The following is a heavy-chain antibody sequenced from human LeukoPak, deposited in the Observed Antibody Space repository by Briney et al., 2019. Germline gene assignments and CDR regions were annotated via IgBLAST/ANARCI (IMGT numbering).Heavy chain of an antibody. J-gene: IGHJ3*02. D-gene: IGHD3-16*01. CDR1: GFTFSSYG. V-gene: IGHV3-33*01. Sequence: PGGSLRLSCAASGFTFSSYGMHRVRQAPGKGLEWVAVIWYDGSNKYYADSVKGRFTISRDNSKNTLYLQMNSLRAEDTAVYYCARGEGYDYVWGSLGAFDIWGQGTMVTVSS. CDR3: ARGEGYDYVWGSLGAFDI. CDR2: IWYDGSNK.